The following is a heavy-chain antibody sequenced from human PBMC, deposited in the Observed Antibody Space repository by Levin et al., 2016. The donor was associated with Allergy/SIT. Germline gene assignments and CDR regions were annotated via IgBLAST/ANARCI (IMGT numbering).Heavy chain of an antibody. D-gene: IGHD3-3*01. CDR2: IYYSGST. CDR3: ARERARRFLEWLPSSSFDY. Sequence: WIRQPPGKGLEWIGYIYYSGSTNYNPSLKSRVTISVDTSKNQFSLKLSSVTAADTAVYYCARERARRFLEWLPSSSFDYWGQGTLVTVSS. V-gene: IGHV4-59*12. J-gene: IGHJ4*02.